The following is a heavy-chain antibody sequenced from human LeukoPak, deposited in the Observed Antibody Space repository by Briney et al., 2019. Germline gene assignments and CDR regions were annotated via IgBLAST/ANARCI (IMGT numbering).Heavy chain of an antibody. J-gene: IGHJ1*01. CDR2: IWYDGSNK. V-gene: IGHV3-33*06. CDR1: GFTFSSYG. Sequence: GGSLRLSCAASGFTFSSYGMHWVRQAPGKGLEWVAVIWYDGSNKYYANSAKGRFTISRDNSKNTLYLQMNSLRAEDTAVYYCAKGGIKYYYGSGRTEYFQHWGQGTLVTVSS. D-gene: IGHD3-10*01. CDR3: AKGGIKYYYGSGRTEYFQH.